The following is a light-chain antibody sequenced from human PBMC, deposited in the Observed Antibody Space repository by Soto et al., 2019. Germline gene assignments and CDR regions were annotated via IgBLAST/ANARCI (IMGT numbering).Light chain of an antibody. V-gene: IGKV3-15*01. J-gene: IGKJ1*01. CDR3: HQYDSDRT. Sequence: TVLTQSPATLSVSPGERASLSCRASQSVSINLAWYQQKPGQAPRLLIYGASTRATGIPARFSGSGSGTEFTLTINSLQSEDFAVYYCHQYDSDRTFGQGTKVDLK. CDR2: GAS. CDR1: QSVSIN.